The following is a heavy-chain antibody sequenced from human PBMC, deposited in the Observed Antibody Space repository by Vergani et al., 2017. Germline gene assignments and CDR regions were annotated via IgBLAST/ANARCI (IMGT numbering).Heavy chain of an antibody. J-gene: IGHJ3*02. D-gene: IGHD2/OR15-2a*01. Sequence: EVQLVESGGGLVQPGRSLGLSCAASGFTFDDYAMHWVRQAPGKGLEWVSGISWNSGSIGYADSVKGRFTISRDNAKNSLYLQMNSLRAEDTALYYCAKEIVKGDAFDIWGQGTMVTVSS. CDR1: GFTFDDYA. CDR3: AKEIVKGDAFDI. CDR2: ISWNSGSI. V-gene: IGHV3-9*01.